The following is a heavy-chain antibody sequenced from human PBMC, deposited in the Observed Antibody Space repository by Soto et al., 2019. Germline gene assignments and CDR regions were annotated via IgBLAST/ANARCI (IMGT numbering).Heavy chain of an antibody. CDR1: GFIFDNFG. CDR2: ISGSGFKK. V-gene: IGHV3-23*01. D-gene: IGHD1-26*01. J-gene: IGHJ5*02. CDR3: AKNQGVELVPLATVDWFDP. Sequence: PGGSLRLSCAASGFIFDNFGISWARQAPGKGLEWISSISGSGFKKYYADSVKGRFTISRDNSKSTVYLELNNLSAEDTAVYHCAKNQGVELVPLATVDWFDPWGQGSVVTVSS.